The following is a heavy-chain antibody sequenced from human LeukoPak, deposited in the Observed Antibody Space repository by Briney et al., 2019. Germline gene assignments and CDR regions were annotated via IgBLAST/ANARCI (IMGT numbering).Heavy chain of an antibody. J-gene: IGHJ4*02. CDR2: IRSKASGGTT. V-gene: IGHV3-49*04. CDR1: GFPFGDYT. CDR3: SKGGHFDY. D-gene: IGHD2-15*01. Sequence: PGRSLRLSCTASGFPFGDYTMSWGRQAPGKGLEWVGFIRSKASGGTTEYAASVKGRFTISRDDSKNIAYLQMNSLETDDTAVYYCSKGGHFDYWGQGTLVTVSS.